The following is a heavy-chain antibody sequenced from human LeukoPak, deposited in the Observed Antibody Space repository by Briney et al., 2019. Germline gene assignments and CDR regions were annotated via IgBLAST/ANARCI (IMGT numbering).Heavy chain of an antibody. J-gene: IGHJ4*02. D-gene: IGHD6-19*01. CDR1: GYTFTSYG. CDR3: ARGTIIAVAGTTDPDY. Sequence: ASVKVSCKASGYTFTSYGISWVRQAPGQGLEWMGWISVYNGNTNYAQKLQGRVTMTTDTSTSTAYMELRSLRSDDTAVYYCARGTIIAVAGTTDPDYWGQGTLVTVSS. V-gene: IGHV1-18*01. CDR2: ISVYNGNT.